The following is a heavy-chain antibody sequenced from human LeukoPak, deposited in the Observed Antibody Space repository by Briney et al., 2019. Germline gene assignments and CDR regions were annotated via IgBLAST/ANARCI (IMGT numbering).Heavy chain of an antibody. V-gene: IGHV3-48*01. CDR2: IYSSSTII. J-gene: IGHJ3*02. Sequence: PGGSLRLSCAASGFTFSGYSMNWVRQAPGKGLEWVSYIYSSSTIIYYADSVKGRFTISRDNAKNSLYLQMNSLRAEDTAVYYCARDTTYAFDMWGQGTMVTVSS. CDR3: ARDTTYAFDM. D-gene: IGHD1-14*01. CDR1: GFTFSGYS.